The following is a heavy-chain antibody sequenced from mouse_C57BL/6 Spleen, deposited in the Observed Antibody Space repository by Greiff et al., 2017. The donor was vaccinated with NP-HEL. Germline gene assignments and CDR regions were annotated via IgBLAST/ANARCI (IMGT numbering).Heavy chain of an antibody. Sequence: QVQLQQPGAELVKPGASVKMSCKASGYTFTSYWITWVKQRPGQGLEWIGDIYPGSGSTNYNEKFKSKATLTVDTSSSTAYMQLSSLTSEDSAVYYCARRGTTVVPSLGYWGQGTSVTVSS. J-gene: IGHJ4*01. CDR1: GYTFTSYW. CDR3: ARRGTTVVPSLGY. V-gene: IGHV1-55*01. D-gene: IGHD1-1*01. CDR2: IYPGSGST.